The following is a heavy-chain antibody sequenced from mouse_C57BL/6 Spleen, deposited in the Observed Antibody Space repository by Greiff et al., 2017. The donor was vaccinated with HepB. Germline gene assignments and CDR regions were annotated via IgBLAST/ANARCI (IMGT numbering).Heavy chain of an antibody. D-gene: IGHD2-2*01. CDR1: GYTFTNYW. Sequence: VQLQQSGAELVRPGTSVKMSCKASGYTFTNYWIGWAKQRPGHGLEWIGDIYPGGGYTNYNEKFKGKATLTADKSSSTAYMQFSSLTSEDSASYYCARGRGYDPYYFDYWGQGTTLTVSS. V-gene: IGHV1-63*01. CDR3: ARGRGYDPYYFDY. CDR2: IYPGGGYT. J-gene: IGHJ2*01.